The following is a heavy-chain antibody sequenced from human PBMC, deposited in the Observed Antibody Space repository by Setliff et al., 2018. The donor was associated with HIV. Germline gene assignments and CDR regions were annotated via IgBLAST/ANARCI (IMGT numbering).Heavy chain of an antibody. D-gene: IGHD3-10*01. Sequence: GGSLRLSCAASGFMFGTYGMHWVRQAPGKGLEWVAVIWYDGFDKYYAESVKGRFTISRDNSRNTLYLHMSSLRTEDTAVYYCARESYLYGSGSYPTYFQHCGQGTLVTVSS. V-gene: IGHV3-33*01. J-gene: IGHJ1*01. CDR3: ARESYLYGSGSYPTYFQH. CDR2: IWYDGFDK. CDR1: GFMFGTYG.